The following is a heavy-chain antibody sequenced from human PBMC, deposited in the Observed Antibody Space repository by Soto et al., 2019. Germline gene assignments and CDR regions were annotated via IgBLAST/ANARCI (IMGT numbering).Heavy chain of an antibody. CDR2: MNPNSGNT. D-gene: IGHD3-22*01. V-gene: IGHV1-8*01. J-gene: IGHJ3*02. CDR3: EVWSSTYYYDHRKTMGAFDI. Sequence: ASVKVSCKASGYTFTRYDINWVRQATGQGLEWMGWMNPNSGNTGYAQKFQGRVTMTRNTSKSTAYTELSSLRSEDTAVYYCEVWSSTYYYDHRKTMGAFDIWGQGTMVTVSS. CDR1: GYTFTRYD.